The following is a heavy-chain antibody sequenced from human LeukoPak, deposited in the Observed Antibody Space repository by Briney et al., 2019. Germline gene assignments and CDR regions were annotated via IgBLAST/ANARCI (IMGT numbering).Heavy chain of an antibody. D-gene: IGHD1-26*01. V-gene: IGHV4-59*08. CDR1: GGSVSSYF. CDR3: ARQGERPGISAY. CDR2: VYYSGST. J-gene: IGHJ4*02. Sequence: SETLSLTCTVSGGSVSSYFWSWIRQPPGKGLEWIGYVYYSGSTNYNPSLKSRVTISLNTSKNQLSLNLSSVTAADTAVYYCARQGERPGISAYWGQGTLVTVSS.